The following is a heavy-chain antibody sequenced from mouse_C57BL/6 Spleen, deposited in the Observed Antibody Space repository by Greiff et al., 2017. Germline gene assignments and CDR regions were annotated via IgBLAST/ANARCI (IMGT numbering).Heavy chain of an antibody. D-gene: IGHD2-4*01. CDR1: GFNIKDDY. V-gene: IGHV14-4*01. Sequence: EVQLQQSGAELVRPGASVKLSCTASGFNIKDDYMHWVKQRPEQGLEWIGWIDPENGDTEYASKFQGKATITADPSSNTAYLQLSSLTSEATAVYYCTMITTRFDYWGQGTTLTVSS. CDR3: TMITTRFDY. J-gene: IGHJ2*01. CDR2: IDPENGDT.